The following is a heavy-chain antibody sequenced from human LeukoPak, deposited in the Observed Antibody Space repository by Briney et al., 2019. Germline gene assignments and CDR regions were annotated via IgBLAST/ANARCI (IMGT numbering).Heavy chain of an antibody. Sequence: GGSLRLSCAASGFTFSSYSMNWVRQAPGKGLEWVSAISGSGGSTYYADSVKGRFTISRDNSKNTLYLQMNSLRAEDTAVYYCAKRSDSGSYYDYWGQGTLVTVSS. V-gene: IGHV3-23*01. CDR3: AKRSDSGSYYDY. J-gene: IGHJ4*02. CDR1: GFTFSSYS. CDR2: ISGSGGST. D-gene: IGHD1-26*01.